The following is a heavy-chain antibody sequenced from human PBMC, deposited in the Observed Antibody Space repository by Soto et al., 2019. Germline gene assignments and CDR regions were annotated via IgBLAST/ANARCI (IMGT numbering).Heavy chain of an antibody. Sequence: GGSLRLSCAASGFTFSSYGMHWVRQAPGKGLEWVAVISYDGSNKYYTDSVKGRFTISRDNSKNTLYMQMNSLRAEDTAVYYCAKDKGGVRANYYYYGMDVWGQGTTVTVSS. D-gene: IGHD3-10*01. CDR3: AKDKGGVRANYYYYGMDV. V-gene: IGHV3-30*18. CDR1: GFTFSSYG. CDR2: ISYDGSNK. J-gene: IGHJ6*02.